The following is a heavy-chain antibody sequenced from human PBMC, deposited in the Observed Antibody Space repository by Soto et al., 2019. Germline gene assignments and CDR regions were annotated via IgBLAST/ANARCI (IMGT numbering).Heavy chain of an antibody. CDR1: GFTFSSYS. CDR3: ARDRYYDFWSGYRTYYYYMAV. Sequence: GGSLRLSCAASGFTFSSYSMHWVRQAPGKGLEWVSSISSSSSYIYYADSVKGRFTISRDNAKNSLYLQMNSLRAEDTAVYYCARDRYYDFWSGYRTYYYYMAVWGKGTTVTVS. V-gene: IGHV3-21*01. J-gene: IGHJ6*03. D-gene: IGHD3-3*01. CDR2: ISSSSSYI.